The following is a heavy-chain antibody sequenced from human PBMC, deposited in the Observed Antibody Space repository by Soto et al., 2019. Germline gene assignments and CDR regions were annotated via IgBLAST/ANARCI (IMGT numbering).Heavy chain of an antibody. D-gene: IGHD1-26*01. CDR2: INHSGST. V-gene: IGHV4-34*01. Sequence: QVQLQQWGAGLLKPSETLSLTCAVYGGSFSGYYWSWIRQPPGKGLEWIGEINHSGSTNYNPSLKSRVTISVNTSKNQFSPKLSSVTAADTAVYYCARCRRVGAPDYWGQGTRVTVSS. CDR3: ARCRRVGAPDY. J-gene: IGHJ4*02. CDR1: GGSFSGYY.